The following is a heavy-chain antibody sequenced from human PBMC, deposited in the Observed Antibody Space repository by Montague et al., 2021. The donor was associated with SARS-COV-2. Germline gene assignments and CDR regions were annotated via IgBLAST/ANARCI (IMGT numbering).Heavy chain of an antibody. J-gene: IGHJ4*02. CDR1: GFTFSSYS. CDR2: ISSSSSYI. D-gene: IGHD6-19*01. Sequence: SRRLSCAASGFTFSSYSMNWVRQAPGKGLEWVSSISSSSSYIYYADSVKGRFTISRDNAKNSLYLQMNSLRAEDTAVYYCARDRDSSGWFDYWGQGTLVTVSS. CDR3: ARDRDSSGWFDY. V-gene: IGHV3-21*01.